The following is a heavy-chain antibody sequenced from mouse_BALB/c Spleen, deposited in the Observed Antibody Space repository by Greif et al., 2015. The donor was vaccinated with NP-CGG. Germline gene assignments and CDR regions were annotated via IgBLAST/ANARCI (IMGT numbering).Heavy chain of an antibody. Sequence: EVQLQQSGAELVKPGASVKLSCTASGFNIKDTYMHWVKQRPEQGLEWIGRIDPANGNTKYDPKFQGKATITADTSSNTAYLQVSSLTSEDTAVYYCARYGSGYSYAMDYWGQGTSVTVSS. J-gene: IGHJ4*01. V-gene: IGHV14-3*02. D-gene: IGHD3-1*01. CDR2: IDPANGNT. CDR3: ARYGSGYSYAMDY. CDR1: GFNIKDTY.